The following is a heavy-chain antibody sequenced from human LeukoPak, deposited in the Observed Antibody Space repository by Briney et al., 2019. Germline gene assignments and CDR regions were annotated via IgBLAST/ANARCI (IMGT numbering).Heavy chain of an antibody. CDR1: GFTFDDYA. D-gene: IGHD3-22*01. V-gene: IGHV3-9*01. CDR3: ARGARYDGRYYFDY. J-gene: IGHJ4*02. CDR2: ISWNSGSI. Sequence: GRSLRLSCAASGFTFDDYAMHWVRQAPGKGLEWVSGISWNSGSIGYADSVKGRLTISRDNAKNSLYLQMNSLRAEDTALYYCARGARYDGRYYFDYWGQGTLVTVSS.